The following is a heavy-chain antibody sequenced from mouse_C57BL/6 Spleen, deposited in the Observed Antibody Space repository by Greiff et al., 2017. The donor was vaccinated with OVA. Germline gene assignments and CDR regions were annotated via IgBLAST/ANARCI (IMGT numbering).Heavy chain of an antibody. CDR2: INPSNGGT. V-gene: IGHV1-53*01. Sequence: QVQLKQPGTELVKPGASVKLSCKASGYTFTSYWMHWVKQRPGQGLEWIGNINPSNGGTNYNEKFKSKATLTVDKSSSTAYMQLSSLTSEDSAVYYCARGEWVLRGAMDYWGQGTSVTVSS. CDR3: ARGEWVLRGAMDY. D-gene: IGHD2-3*01. J-gene: IGHJ4*01. CDR1: GYTFTSYW.